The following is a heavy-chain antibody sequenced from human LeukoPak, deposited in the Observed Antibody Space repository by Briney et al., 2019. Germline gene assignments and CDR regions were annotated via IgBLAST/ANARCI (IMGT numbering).Heavy chain of an antibody. V-gene: IGHV4-38-2*02. J-gene: IGHJ3*02. D-gene: IGHD6-19*01. CDR2: MYHTGTT. Sequence: SETLSLTCTVSGYSVSSGYFWGWIRQPPGKRLEWIGNMYHTGTTYYNPSLKSRVTITIDTSKHQFSLKLSSVTAADTAVYYCARHKYSSGWPPEGAFDIWGQGTMVTVSS. CDR3: ARHKYSSGWPPEGAFDI. CDR1: GYSVSSGYF.